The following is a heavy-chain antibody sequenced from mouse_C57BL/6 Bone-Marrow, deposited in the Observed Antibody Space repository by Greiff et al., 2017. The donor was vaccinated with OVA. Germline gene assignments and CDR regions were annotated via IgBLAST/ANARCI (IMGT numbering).Heavy chain of an antibody. J-gene: IGHJ2*01. CDR1: GYTFTSYW. D-gene: IGHD3-2*02. CDR3: ARYGGSEYFDY. V-gene: IGHV1-52*01. Sequence: QVQLQQPGAELVRPGSSVKLSCKASGYTFTSYWMHWVKQRPIQGLEWIGNIDPSDSETHYNQKFKDKATLTVDKSSSTAYMQLSSLTSEDSAVYYCARYGGSEYFDYWGQGTTLTVSS. CDR2: IDPSDSET.